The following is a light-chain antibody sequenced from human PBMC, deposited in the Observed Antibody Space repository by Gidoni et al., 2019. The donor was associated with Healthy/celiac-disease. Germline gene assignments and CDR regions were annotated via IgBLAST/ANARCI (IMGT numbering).Light chain of an antibody. CDR2: DAS. Sequence: DIQLTQSPSFLSASVGDRVTITCRASQGISSYFAWYQQKPGKAPKLLIYDASNLQSGVPSRFSGSGSGTEFTLTISSLQPEDFATYYCQQLNSYPWTFGQGTKVEIK. CDR3: QQLNSYPWT. V-gene: IGKV1-9*01. CDR1: QGISSY. J-gene: IGKJ1*01.